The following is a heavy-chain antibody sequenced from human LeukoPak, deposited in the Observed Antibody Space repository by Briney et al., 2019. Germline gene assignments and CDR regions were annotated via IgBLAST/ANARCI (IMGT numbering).Heavy chain of an antibody. Sequence: SETLSLTCAVYGGSFSGYYWSWIRQPPGKGLEWIGEINHSGSTNYNPSLKSRVTISVDTSKNQFSLKLSSVTAADTAVYYCARVNYYGSGSYYRYYYYTDVWGKGTTVTVSS. V-gene: IGHV4-34*01. J-gene: IGHJ6*03. CDR3: ARVNYYGSGSYYRYYYYTDV. CDR2: INHSGST. D-gene: IGHD3-10*01. CDR1: GGSFSGYY.